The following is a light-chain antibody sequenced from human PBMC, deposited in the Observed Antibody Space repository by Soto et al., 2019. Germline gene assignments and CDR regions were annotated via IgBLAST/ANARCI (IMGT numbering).Light chain of an antibody. J-gene: IGKJ2*01. Sequence: DIQMTQSPSSLSASVGDRVTITCRASQSISSYLNWYQQKPGKAPKLLIYAASSLQSGVPSRISGSGSGTEFALTISSLQPEDFATYYCQQSYSTPTFGQGTKLEIK. CDR3: QQSYSTPT. V-gene: IGKV1-39*01. CDR2: AAS. CDR1: QSISSY.